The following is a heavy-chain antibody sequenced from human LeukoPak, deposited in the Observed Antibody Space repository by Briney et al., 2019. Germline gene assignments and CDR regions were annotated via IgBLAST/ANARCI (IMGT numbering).Heavy chain of an antibody. V-gene: IGHV3-74*01. Sequence: GGSLRLSCAASGFAFSNHWLHWVRQAPGKGLVWVSRNSDGTSTIYADSVNGRFTISRDNAKSTVYLQMNSLRAEDTAVYYCARTGTGGDLDIWGQGTMVTVSS. CDR1: GFAFSNHW. CDR2: NSDGTST. D-gene: IGHD2-8*02. J-gene: IGHJ3*02. CDR3: ARTGTGGDLDI.